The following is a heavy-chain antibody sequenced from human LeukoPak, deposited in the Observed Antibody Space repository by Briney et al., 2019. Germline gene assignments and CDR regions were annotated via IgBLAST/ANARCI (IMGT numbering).Heavy chain of an antibody. V-gene: IGHV3-30*18. CDR1: GFTFRSYG. J-gene: IGHJ4*02. CDR3: AKGDGGQWLPDY. CDR2: ISYDGSNK. D-gene: IGHD6-19*01. Sequence: QPGGSLRLSCAASGFTFRSYGMHWVRQAPGKGLEWVTVISYDGSNKYYADSVKGRFTVSRDNSKNTLYLQMNSLRAEDTAVYYCAKGDGGQWLPDYWGQGTLVTVSS.